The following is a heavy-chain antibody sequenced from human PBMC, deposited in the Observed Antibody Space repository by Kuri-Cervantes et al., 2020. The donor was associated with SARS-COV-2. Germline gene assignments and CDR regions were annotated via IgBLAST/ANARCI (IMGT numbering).Heavy chain of an antibody. CDR3: ARDPTPGIAVAGPWGNFDY. J-gene: IGHJ4*02. Sequence: GESLKISCAASGFTFGSYWMSWVRQAPGKGLEWVANIKQDGSEKYYVDSVKGRFTISRDNAKNSLYLQMNSLRAEDTAVYYCARDPTPGIAVAGPWGNFDYWGQGTLVTVSS. D-gene: IGHD6-19*01. CDR1: GFTFGSYW. CDR2: IKQDGSEK. V-gene: IGHV3-7*01.